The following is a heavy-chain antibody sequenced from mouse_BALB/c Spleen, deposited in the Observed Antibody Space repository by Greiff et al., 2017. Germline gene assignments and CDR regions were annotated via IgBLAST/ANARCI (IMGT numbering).Heavy chain of an antibody. CDR2: ISYDGSN. Sequence: VQLQESGPGLVKPSQSLSLTCSVTGYSITSGYYWNWIRQFPGNKLEWMGYISYDGSNNYNPSLKNRISITRDTSKNQFFLKLNSVTTEDTATYYCAREGTIYDGYYFYAMDYWGQGTSVTVSS. D-gene: IGHD2-3*01. J-gene: IGHJ4*01. CDR1: GYSITSGYY. CDR3: AREGTIYDGYYFYAMDY. V-gene: IGHV3-6*02.